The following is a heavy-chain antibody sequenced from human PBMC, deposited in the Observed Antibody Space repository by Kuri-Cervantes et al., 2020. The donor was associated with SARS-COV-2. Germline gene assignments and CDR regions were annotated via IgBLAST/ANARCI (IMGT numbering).Heavy chain of an antibody. CDR1: GFTFSSYA. J-gene: IGHJ3*01. D-gene: IGHD3-10*01. CDR2: ISGGGSNT. CDR3: AKVMGRNTMVRGKNPDALDF. V-gene: IGHV3-23*01. Sequence: GESLKISCAASGFTFSSYAMSWVRQAPGKGLEWVSGISGGGSNTYYADSVKGRFTISRDNSKNTLYLQMNSLRAEDTAVYFCAKVMGRNTMVRGKNPDALDFWGQGTMVTVSS.